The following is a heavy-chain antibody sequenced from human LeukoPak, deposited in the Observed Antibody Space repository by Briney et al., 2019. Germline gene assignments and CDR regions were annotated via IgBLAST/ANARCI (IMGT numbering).Heavy chain of an antibody. CDR3: TRDGYYDSSGYYGLDY. CDR1: GFTFSSYS. Sequence: GGSLRLSCAASGFTFSSYSMNWVRQAPGKGLEWVGFIRSKAYGGTTEYAASVKGRFTISRDDSKSIAYLQMNSLKTEDTAVYYCTRDGYYDSSGYYGLDYWGQGTLVTVSS. CDR2: IRSKAYGGTT. V-gene: IGHV3-49*04. J-gene: IGHJ4*02. D-gene: IGHD3-22*01.